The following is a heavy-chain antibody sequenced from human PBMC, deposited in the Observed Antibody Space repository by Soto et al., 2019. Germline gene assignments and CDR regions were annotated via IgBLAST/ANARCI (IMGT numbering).Heavy chain of an antibody. CDR3: ASVVPDALYYYCYMDV. D-gene: IGHD2-2*01. Sequence: HPGGSLRLSCAASGFTFDDYTMHWVRQAPGKGLEWVSLISWDGGSIYYADSVKGRFTISRDNAKNSLYLQMNSLRAEDTAVYYCASVVPDALYYYCYMDVWGKGTTVTVSS. J-gene: IGHJ6*03. CDR1: GFTFDDYT. V-gene: IGHV3-43*01. CDR2: ISWDGGSI.